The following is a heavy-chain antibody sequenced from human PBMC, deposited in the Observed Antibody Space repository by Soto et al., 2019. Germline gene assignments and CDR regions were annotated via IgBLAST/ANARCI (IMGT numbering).Heavy chain of an antibody. CDR1: GDSVSSNSAA. CDR2: TYYRSKWYN. V-gene: IGHV6-1*01. CDR3: ARDIVVVPAAYYYYYYCMDV. J-gene: IGHJ6*02. Sequence: SQTLSLTCAISGDSVSSNSAAWNWIRQSPSRGLEWLGRTYYRSKWYNDYAVSVKSRITVNPDRSKNQCSLQLNSVNPKDTAVYYCARDIVVVPAAYYYYYYCMDVWGQGTTVTVSS. D-gene: IGHD2-2*01.